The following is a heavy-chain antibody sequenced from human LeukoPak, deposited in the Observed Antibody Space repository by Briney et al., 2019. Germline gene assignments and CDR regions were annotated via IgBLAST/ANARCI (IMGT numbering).Heavy chain of an antibody. D-gene: IGHD6-13*01. V-gene: IGHV4-39*07. J-gene: IGHJ4*02. CDR1: GGSISSSGYY. CDR2: ISYSGST. CDR3: ARGVVAAAGRTFDF. Sequence: SETLSLTCTVSGGSISSSGYYWGWIRQPPGKGLDWIGSISYSGSTYYNPSLKSRVTISLDTSKSQFSLKLSSVTAADTAVYYCARGVVAAAGRTFDFWGQGTLVTVSS.